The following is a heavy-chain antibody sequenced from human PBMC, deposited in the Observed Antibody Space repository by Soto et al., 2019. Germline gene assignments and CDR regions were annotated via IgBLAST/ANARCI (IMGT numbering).Heavy chain of an antibody. CDR1: GGSVSSGSYY. CDR3: AREVRRGWALFDY. D-gene: IGHD6-19*01. V-gene: IGHV4-61*01. Sequence: QVQLQESGPGLVKPSETLSLTCTVSGGSVSSGSYYWSWIRQPPGKGLEWIGYLYYSGSTHYNPSLKSRVTKSVDTSKNQFSLKLSSVTAADTAVYYCAREVRRGWALFDYWGQGTLVTVSS. CDR2: LYYSGST. J-gene: IGHJ4*02.